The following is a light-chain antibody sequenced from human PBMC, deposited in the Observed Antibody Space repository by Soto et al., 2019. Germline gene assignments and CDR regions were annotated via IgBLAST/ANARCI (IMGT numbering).Light chain of an antibody. J-gene: IGKJ1*01. CDR3: QHYNNWPPWT. V-gene: IGKV3-15*01. CDR2: GAS. Sequence: EIVMTQSPATLSVSPGERATLSCRASQSVSINLAWYQQKPGQAPRLLIYGASTRATGIPARFSGSGSGTDFTLTISSLQSEDFAVYYCQHYNNWPPWTFGQGTNVEI. CDR1: QSVSIN.